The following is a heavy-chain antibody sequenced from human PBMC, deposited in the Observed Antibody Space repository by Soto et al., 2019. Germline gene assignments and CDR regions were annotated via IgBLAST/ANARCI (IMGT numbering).Heavy chain of an antibody. V-gene: IGHV3-23*01. CDR1: GFTFSSYA. CDR3: AKVPIGSSWYAGFSY. J-gene: IGHJ4*02. CDR2: ISCSGGST. D-gene: IGHD6-13*01. Sequence: GGSLRLSCAASGFTFSSYAMSWVRQAPGKGLEWVSAISCSGGSTYYAHSVKGRFTISGDNSKNTLYLQMNGMRAEDTAVYYCAKVPIGSSWYAGFSYWGQGTLVTVSS.